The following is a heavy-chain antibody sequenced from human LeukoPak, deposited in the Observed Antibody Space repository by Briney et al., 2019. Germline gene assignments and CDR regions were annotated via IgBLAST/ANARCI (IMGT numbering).Heavy chain of an antibody. CDR1: GFIFSTYT. J-gene: IGHJ4*02. V-gene: IGHV3-48*01. CDR2: ISSSSGTI. Sequence: GGSLRLSCEASGFIFSTYTMTWVRQAPGRGLEWVSHISSSSGTIYYADSVKGRFTISRDNSKNTLYLQMNSLRAEDTAVYYCAKEGTGIHFDYWGQGTLVTVSS. CDR3: AKEGTGIHFDY. D-gene: IGHD1-1*01.